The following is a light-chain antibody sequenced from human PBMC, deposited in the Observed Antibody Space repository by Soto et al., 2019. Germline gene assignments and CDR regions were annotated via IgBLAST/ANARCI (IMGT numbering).Light chain of an antibody. CDR2: DTN. CDR1: TGAVTSGHY. Sequence: QAVVTQEPSLTVSPGGTVTLTCGSSTGAVTSGHYPYWFQQKPGQAPRTLIYDTNNKHSWTPARFSGSLLGGNAVLTLSGAQPEDEAEYYCLLLYSGPRRVFGTGTKLTVL. V-gene: IGLV7-46*01. J-gene: IGLJ1*01. CDR3: LLLYSGPRRV.